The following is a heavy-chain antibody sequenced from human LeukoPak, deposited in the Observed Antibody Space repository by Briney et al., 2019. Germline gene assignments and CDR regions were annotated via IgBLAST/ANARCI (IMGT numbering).Heavy chain of an antibody. CDR1: GFTFSSYS. CDR2: ISSSSSYI. CDR3: ARARASYYYGSGSYSIGASDI. D-gene: IGHD3-10*01. J-gene: IGHJ3*02. V-gene: IGHV3-21*01. Sequence: GGSLRLSCAASGFTFSSYSINWVRQAPGKGLEWVSSISSSSSYIYYADSVKGRFTISRDNAKNSLYLQMNSLRAEDTAVYYCARARASYYYGSGSYSIGASDIWGQGTMVTVSS.